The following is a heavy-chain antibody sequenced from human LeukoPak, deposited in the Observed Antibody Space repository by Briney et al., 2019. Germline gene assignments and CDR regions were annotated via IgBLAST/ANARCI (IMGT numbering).Heavy chain of an antibody. V-gene: IGHV4-31*03. J-gene: IGHJ3*02. Sequence: SETLSLTCTVSGGSISSGGYYWSWIRQHPGKGLEWIGYIYYSGSTYYNTSLKSRVTTSVDTSKNQFSLKLSSVTAADTAVYYCARDGVVAGAFDIWGQGTMVTVSS. D-gene: IGHD2-15*01. CDR3: ARDGVVAGAFDI. CDR2: IYYSGST. CDR1: GGSISSGGYY.